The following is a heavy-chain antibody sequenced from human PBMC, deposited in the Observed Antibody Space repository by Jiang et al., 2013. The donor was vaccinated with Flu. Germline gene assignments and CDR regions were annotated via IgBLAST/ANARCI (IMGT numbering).Heavy chain of an antibody. V-gene: IGHV4-61*02. CDR3: ARENYVGAFDI. D-gene: IGHD1-7*01. J-gene: IGHJ3*02. Sequence: GPGLVKPSQTLSLTCTVSGGSISSGSYYWSWIRQPAGKGLEWIGRIYTSGSTNYNPSLKSRVTISLDTSKKQFSLKLSSVTAADTAVYYCARENYVGAFDIWGQGTMVTVSS. CDR1: GGSISSGSYY. CDR2: IYTSGST.